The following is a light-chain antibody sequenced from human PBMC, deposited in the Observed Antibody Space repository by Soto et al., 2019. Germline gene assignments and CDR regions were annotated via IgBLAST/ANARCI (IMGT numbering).Light chain of an antibody. CDR3: QRRIT. CDR1: QSVSSS. J-gene: IGKJ3*01. CDR2: DAS. V-gene: IGKV3-11*01. Sequence: EIVLTQSPATLSLSPGERATLSCRASQSVSSSLAWYQQKPGQAPRLLIYDASNRATGIPARFSGSGSGTDFTLTISSLEPEDFAVYYCQRRITFAPGTKVDI.